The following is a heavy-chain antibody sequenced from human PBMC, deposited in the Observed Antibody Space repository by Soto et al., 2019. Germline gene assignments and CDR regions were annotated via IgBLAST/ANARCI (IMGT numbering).Heavy chain of an antibody. J-gene: IGHJ5*02. CDR3: ARYSSSWQNWFDP. D-gene: IGHD6-13*01. Sequence: SETLSLTCAVYGGSFSGYYWSWIRQPPGKGLEWIGEINHSGSTNYNPSLKSRVTISVDTSKNQFSLKLSSVTAADTAVYYCARYSSSWQNWFDPWGQGTLVTVSS. V-gene: IGHV4-34*01. CDR2: INHSGST. CDR1: GGSFSGYY.